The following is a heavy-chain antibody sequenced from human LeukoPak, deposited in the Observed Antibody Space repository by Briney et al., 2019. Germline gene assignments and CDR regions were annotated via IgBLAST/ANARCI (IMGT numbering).Heavy chain of an antibody. CDR1: GYSFTSYW. J-gene: IGHJ3*02. V-gene: IGHV5-51*01. Sequence: GESLKISCKGSGYSFTSYWIGWVRQMPGKGLEWMGIIYPGDSGTRYSPSFQGQVTISADKSISTAYLQWSSLKASDTAMYYCARSIADPGEGDAFDIWGQGTMVTVSS. CDR2: IYPGDSGT. D-gene: IGHD3-16*01. CDR3: ARSIADPGEGDAFDI.